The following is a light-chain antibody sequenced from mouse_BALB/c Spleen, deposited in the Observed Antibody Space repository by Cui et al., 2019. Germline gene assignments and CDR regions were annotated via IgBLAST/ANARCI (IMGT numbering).Light chain of an antibody. Sequence: QIVLTQAPAIMSASRGERATMTSTASSSVSSSYLHWYQQQPGSSPKLWIYSTSNLASGVPARFSGSGSGTSYSLTISSMEAEDAATYYCHQYHRSPYTFGGGTKLEIK. CDR2: STS. CDR3: HQYHRSPYT. V-gene: IGKV4-74*01. J-gene: IGKJ2*01. CDR1: SSVSSSY.